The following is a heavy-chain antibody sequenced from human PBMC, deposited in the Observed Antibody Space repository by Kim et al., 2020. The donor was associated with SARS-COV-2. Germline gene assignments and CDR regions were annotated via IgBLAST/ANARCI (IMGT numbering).Heavy chain of an antibody. CDR3: ARAPPTTRTRTFDC. D-gene: IGHD1-1*01. CDR1: GYSFTTYY. J-gene: IGHJ4*02. CDR2: INNSGGAT. Sequence: ASVKVSCKASGYSFTTYYIHWVRQSPGQGLEWMGIINNSGGATTYAQKFQGRVTMTRDTSTTTVYMELRSLTSQDTAVYYCARAPPTTRTRTFDCWGQGALVTVSS. V-gene: IGHV1-46*01.